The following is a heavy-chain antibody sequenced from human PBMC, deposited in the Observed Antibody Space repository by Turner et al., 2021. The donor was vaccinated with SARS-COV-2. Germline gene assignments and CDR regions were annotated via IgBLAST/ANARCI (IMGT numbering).Heavy chain of an antibody. J-gene: IGHJ4*02. D-gene: IGHD6-19*01. CDR3: ARVRLFSGWSHFDY. Sequence: QVQLVQSGAEVKKPGASVKVSCKASGYTFTGYSLHWVRQAPGQGLEWMGWINSNSGGTNYAQKFQGRVTMTRDTSISTAYMELSRLRSDDTAVYYCARVRLFSGWSHFDYWGQGTLVTVSS. CDR2: INSNSGGT. CDR1: GYTFTGYS. V-gene: IGHV1-2*02.